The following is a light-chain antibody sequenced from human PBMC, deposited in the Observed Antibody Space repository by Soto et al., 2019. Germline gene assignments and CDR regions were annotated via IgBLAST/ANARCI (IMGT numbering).Light chain of an antibody. CDR2: GAS. CDR1: QSVSSNY. J-gene: IGKJ2*01. CDR3: QQYGSSPRYT. Sequence: EIVLTQSPGTLSVSPGERATLSCRASQSVSSNYLAWYQQKPGQAPRLLIYGASSRATGVPDRFSGSGSGTDFTLTISRLEPEDLAVYYCQQYGSSPRYTFGQGTRLEIK. V-gene: IGKV3-20*01.